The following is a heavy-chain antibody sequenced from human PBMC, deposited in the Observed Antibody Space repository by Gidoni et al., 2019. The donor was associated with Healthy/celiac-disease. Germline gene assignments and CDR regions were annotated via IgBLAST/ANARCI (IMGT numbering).Heavy chain of an antibody. D-gene: IGHD3-22*01. CDR3: ARAGGSSGYYYYYYYYGMDV. Sequence: QVQRQESGPGLEKPSQTLFLTLTVAGGSISSGVYYWSWIRQTPGKGREWIGYSYYIGIPYYHPSLKSRVTLSVDTSKNQFSLKLSSVTAADTAVYYCARAGGSSGYYYYYYYYGMDVWGQGTTFTVSS. V-gene: IGHV4-30-4*01. J-gene: IGHJ6*02. CDR1: GGSISSGVYY. CDR2: SYYIGIP.